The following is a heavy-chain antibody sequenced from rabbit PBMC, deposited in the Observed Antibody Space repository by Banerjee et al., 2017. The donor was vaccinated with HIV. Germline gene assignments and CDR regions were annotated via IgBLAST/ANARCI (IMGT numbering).Heavy chain of an antibody. D-gene: IGHD4-2*01. J-gene: IGHJ4*01. CDR1: GFSFSSRDW. CDR2: IYAGSSGIT. V-gene: IGHV1S45*01. Sequence: QEQLEESGGDLVQPEGSLTLTCTASGFSFSSRDWISWVRQVPGKGLEWIGCIYAGSSGITYYASWAKGRFTISKTPSTTVTLQMTSLTAADTATYFCARRADYAGGGNFNLWGQGTLVTVS. CDR3: ARRADYAGGGNFNL.